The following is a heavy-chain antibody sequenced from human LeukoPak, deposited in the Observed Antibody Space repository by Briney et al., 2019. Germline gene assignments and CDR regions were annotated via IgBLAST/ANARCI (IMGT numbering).Heavy chain of an antibody. Sequence: GGSLRLSCAASGFTFSTYAMTWVRQAPGKGLEWVSLISGTGGSIYYADSVKGRFTISRDNSKNTLYLQMNSLRAEDTAVYYCAKDTMATIFRAFDIWGQGTMVTVSS. V-gene: IGHV3-23*01. CDR1: GFTFSTYA. J-gene: IGHJ3*02. D-gene: IGHD5-24*01. CDR2: ISGTGGSI. CDR3: AKDTMATIFRAFDI.